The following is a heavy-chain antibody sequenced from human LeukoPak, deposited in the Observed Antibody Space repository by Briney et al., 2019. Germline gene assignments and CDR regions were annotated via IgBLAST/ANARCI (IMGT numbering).Heavy chain of an antibody. CDR1: GGSISSGDYY. CDR3: ARGSHRYGNPPFDY. V-gene: IGHV4-30-4*01. J-gene: IGHJ4*02. CDR2: IYYSGST. D-gene: IGHD5-18*01. Sequence: SQTLSLTCTVSGGSISSGDYYWSWIRQPPGKGLEWIGYIYYSGSTYYNPSLKSRVTISVDTSKNQFYLKLSSVTAADTAVYYCARGSHRYGNPPFDYWGQGTLVTVSS.